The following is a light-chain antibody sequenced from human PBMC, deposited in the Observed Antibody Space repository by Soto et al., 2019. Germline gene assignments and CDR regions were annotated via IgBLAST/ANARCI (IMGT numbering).Light chain of an antibody. V-gene: IGLV4-69*01. CDR1: SGHSSYL. J-gene: IGLJ2*01. Sequence: QPVLTQSPSASASLGASVTLTCTLSSGHSSYLIVWHQQRPEKGPRFLMKVNADGSHKKGDGIPHRFSGTSSGAERYLTISSLQSEDEADYYFQTWGTVVVFGGGTKLTVL. CDR2: VNADGSH. CDR3: QTWGTVVV.